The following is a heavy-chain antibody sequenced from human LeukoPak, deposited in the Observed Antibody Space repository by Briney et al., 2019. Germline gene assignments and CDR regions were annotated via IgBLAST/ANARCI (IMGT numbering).Heavy chain of an antibody. V-gene: IGHV4-59*01. D-gene: IGHD2-21*01. CDR1: GASINTYY. J-gene: IGHJ4*02. Sequence: SESLSLTCNVSGASINTYYWSWIRQPPGKPLEWIGYIYSGSTKYDPSLQSRVTISVDTSKNQFSLNLSSVTAADTAVYYCASTKGVISYFDYWGQGTLVTVSS. CDR3: ASTKGVISYFDY. CDR2: IYSGST.